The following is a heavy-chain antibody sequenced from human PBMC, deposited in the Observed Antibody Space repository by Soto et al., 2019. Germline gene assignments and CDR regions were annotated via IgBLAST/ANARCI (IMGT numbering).Heavy chain of an antibody. Sequence: AGGSLRLSCAASGFTFISYGMSWIRQAPGKGLEWVSAISGSGGSTYYADSVKGRFTISRDNSKNTLYLQMNSLRAEDTAVYYCAASRLVRFPSSIDYWGQGTLLTVSS. CDR3: AASRLVRFPSSIDY. CDR1: GFTFISYG. V-gene: IGHV3-23*01. D-gene: IGHD6-19*01. CDR2: ISGSGGST. J-gene: IGHJ4*02.